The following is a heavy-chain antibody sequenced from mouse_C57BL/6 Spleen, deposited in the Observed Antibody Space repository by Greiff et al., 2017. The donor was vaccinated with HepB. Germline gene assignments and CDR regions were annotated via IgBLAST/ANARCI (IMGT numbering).Heavy chain of an antibody. D-gene: IGHD2-2*01. CDR2: FTMYSDAT. V-gene: IGHV1-49*01. J-gene: IGHJ2*01. CDR3: ARGGYNGYYFDY. Sequence: LQQSGAELVRPGSSVKLSCKASYFAFMASAMHWVKQRPGHGLEWIGSFTMYSDATEYSENFKGKATLTANTPSSTAYMELSSLTSEDSAVYYCARGGYNGYYFDYWGQGTTLTVSS. CDR1: YFAFMASA.